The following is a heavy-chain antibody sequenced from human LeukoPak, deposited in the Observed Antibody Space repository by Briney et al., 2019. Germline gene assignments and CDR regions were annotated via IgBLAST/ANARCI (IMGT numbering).Heavy chain of an antibody. CDR3: AADGPADLFDGSEDPPRDAFEI. CDR2: FDPEDGET. J-gene: IGHJ3*02. V-gene: IGHV1-24*01. D-gene: IGHD3-22*01. Sequence: ASVKVSCKVSGYTLTELSMHWVRQAPGKGLEWMGGFDPEDGETIYAQKFQGRVTMTEDTSTDTAYMELSSLTSEDTAVFYCAADGPADLFDGSEDPPRDAFEIWGQGTMVTVSS. CDR1: GYTLTELS.